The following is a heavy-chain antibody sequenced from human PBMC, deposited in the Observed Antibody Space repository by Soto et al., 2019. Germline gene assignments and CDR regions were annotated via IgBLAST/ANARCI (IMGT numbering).Heavy chain of an antibody. J-gene: IGHJ4*02. CDR1: GFTFSDYY. V-gene: IGHV3-23*01. D-gene: IGHD1-26*01. CDR2: ISGSGGST. Sequence: PGGSLRLSCAASGFTFSDYYMSWILQARGKGLEWVSAISGSGGSTYYADSVKGRFTISRDNSKNTLYLQMNSLRAEDTAVYYCAKDRPNKYSGSYGGFDYWGQGTLVTVSS. CDR3: AKDRPNKYSGSYGGFDY.